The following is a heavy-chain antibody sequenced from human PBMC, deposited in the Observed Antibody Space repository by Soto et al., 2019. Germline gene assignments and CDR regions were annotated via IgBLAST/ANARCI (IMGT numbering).Heavy chain of an antibody. Sequence: SETLSLTCTVSGGSISSYYWSWIRQPPGKGLDWIGSISYSGSTYYNPSLKSRVTISVDTSKNQFSLKLSSVTAADTAVYYCATYVRSADYYYYGMDVWGQGTTVTVSS. V-gene: IGHV4-59*05. J-gene: IGHJ6*02. CDR2: ISYSGST. CDR3: ATYVRSADYYYYGMDV. CDR1: GGSISSYY. D-gene: IGHD3-3*01.